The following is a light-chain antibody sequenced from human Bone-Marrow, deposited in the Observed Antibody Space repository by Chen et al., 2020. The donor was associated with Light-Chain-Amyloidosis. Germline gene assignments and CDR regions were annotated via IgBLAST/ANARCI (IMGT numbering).Light chain of an antibody. CDR3: QVWDRSSDRPV. CDR2: DDS. CDR1: NIGSTS. V-gene: IGLV3-21*02. J-gene: IGLJ3*02. Sequence: SYVLTQPSSVSVAPGQTATIACGGNNIGSTSVHWYQQTPGQAPLLVVYDDSDRPSGIPERLSGPNSGNTATLTISRVEAGEEADYYCQVWDRSSDRPVFGGGTKLTVL.